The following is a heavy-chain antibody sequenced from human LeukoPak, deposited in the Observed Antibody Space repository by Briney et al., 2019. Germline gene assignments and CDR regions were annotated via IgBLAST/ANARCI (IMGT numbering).Heavy chain of an antibody. CDR3: ARDRWELLGWFDP. CDR2: ISYDGSNK. V-gene: IGHV3-30-3*01. CDR1: GFTFSSYA. D-gene: IGHD1-26*01. J-gene: IGHJ5*02. Sequence: GRSLRLSCAASGFTFSSYAMHWVRQAPGKGLEWVAVISYDGSNKYYADSVKGRFTISRDNYKNTLYLQMNSLRAEDTAVYYCARDRWELLGWFDPWGQGTLVTVSS.